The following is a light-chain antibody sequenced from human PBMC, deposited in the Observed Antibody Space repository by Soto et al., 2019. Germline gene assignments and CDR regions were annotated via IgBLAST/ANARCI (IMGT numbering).Light chain of an antibody. J-gene: IGKJ5*01. V-gene: IGKV3-20*01. Sequence: DIVLTQSPGTLSLSPGERATLSCRASQSVRGTFLAWYQQKPGQAPRLLIYDASSTAAGIPDRFSGGGSGTDFTLTISRLEPEDFAVYYCQHYGSSPPITFGQGTRLEIK. CDR3: QHYGSSPPIT. CDR2: DAS. CDR1: QSVRGTF.